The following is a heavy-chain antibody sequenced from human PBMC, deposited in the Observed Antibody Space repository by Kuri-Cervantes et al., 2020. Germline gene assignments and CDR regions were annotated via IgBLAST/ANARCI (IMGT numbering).Heavy chain of an antibody. CDR3: ARGIGYCTGGVCRHVDAFDI. Sequence: ASVKVFCKASGYSSTSYDINWGRQATGQGLEWMGWMNTNSGNTGYAQKFQGRVTMTRNNSISKAYMELSSLRSEDTAVYYCARGIGYCTGGVCRHVDAFDIWGQGTMVTVSS. D-gene: IGHD2-8*02. J-gene: IGHJ3*02. V-gene: IGHV1-8*01. CDR1: GYSSTSYD. CDR2: MNTNSGNT.